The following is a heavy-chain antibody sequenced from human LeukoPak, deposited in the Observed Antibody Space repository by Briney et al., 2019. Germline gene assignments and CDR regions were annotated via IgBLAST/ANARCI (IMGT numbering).Heavy chain of an antibody. V-gene: IGHV4-34*01. Sequence: SETLSLTCAVYGGSFSGYYWSWIRQPPGKGLEWIGEINHSGSTNYNPSLKSRVTISVDTSKNQFSLKLSSVTAADTAVYYCARRATLYAFDIWGQGTMVTVSS. J-gene: IGHJ3*02. CDR1: GGSFSGYY. CDR2: INHSGST. D-gene: IGHD1-26*01. CDR3: ARRATLYAFDI.